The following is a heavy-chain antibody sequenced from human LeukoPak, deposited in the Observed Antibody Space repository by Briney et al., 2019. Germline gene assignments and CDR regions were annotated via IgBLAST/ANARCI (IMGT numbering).Heavy chain of an antibody. V-gene: IGHV4-34*01. CDR2: INHSGYT. Sequence: SETLSLTCAVSGVSFDDYYWAWVRQTPGKGLEWIGEINHSGYTNDSPSLKTRVTLSIDTSRKQFSLNLRSVTVADAGTYYCTRMTTGHDYWGQGTLVTVSS. J-gene: IGHJ4*02. CDR1: GVSFDDYY. CDR3: TRMTTGHDY. D-gene: IGHD4-17*01.